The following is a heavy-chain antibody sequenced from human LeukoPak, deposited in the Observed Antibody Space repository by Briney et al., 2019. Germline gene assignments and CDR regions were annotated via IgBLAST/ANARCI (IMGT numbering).Heavy chain of an antibody. CDR1: GGSFSGYY. CDR3: AREGYYYYGMDV. CDR2: INHTGST. J-gene: IGHJ6*02. Sequence: SQTLSLTCAVYGGSFSGYYWSWNRQPPGKGLEWIGEINHTGSTNYNPSLKSRVTISVDTSKNQFSLKLSSVTAADTAVYYCAREGYYYYGMDVWGQGTTVAVSS. V-gene: IGHV4-34*01.